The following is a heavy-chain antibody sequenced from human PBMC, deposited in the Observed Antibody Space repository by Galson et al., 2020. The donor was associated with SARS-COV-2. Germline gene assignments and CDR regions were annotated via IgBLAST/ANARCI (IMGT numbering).Heavy chain of an antibody. Sequence: GGSLRLSCAASGFTFSSYGMHWVRQAPGKGLEWVGFIRSKAYGGTTEYAASVKGRFTILRDDSKSIAYLQMNSLKTEDTAVYYCTSMDFWSGYYSDYWGQGTLVTVSS. V-gene: IGHV3-49*04. J-gene: IGHJ4*02. CDR1: GFTFSSYG. D-gene: IGHD3-3*01. CDR3: TSMDFWSGYYSDY. CDR2: IRSKAYGGTT.